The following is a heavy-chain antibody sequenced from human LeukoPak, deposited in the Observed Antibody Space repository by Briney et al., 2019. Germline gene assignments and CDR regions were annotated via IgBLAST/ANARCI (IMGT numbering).Heavy chain of an antibody. Sequence: GGSLRLSCAASGFTFSSYGMNWVRQAPGKGLEWVSYISSSSSTIYYADSVKGRFTISRDNAKNSLYLQMNSLRAEDTAVYYCARGSYYFDYWGQGTLVTVSS. CDR2: ISSSSSTI. V-gene: IGHV3-48*04. J-gene: IGHJ4*02. CDR1: GFTFSSYG. CDR3: ARGSYYFDY. D-gene: IGHD2-15*01.